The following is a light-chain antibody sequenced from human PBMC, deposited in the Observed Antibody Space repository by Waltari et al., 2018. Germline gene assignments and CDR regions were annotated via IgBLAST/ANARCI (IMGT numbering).Light chain of an antibody. V-gene: IGLV3-19*01. Sequence: TLSDYYPNWYQQKPGQAPLLVIYGNDNRPSGIPDRFSGSRSENTGALTITGVQAEDEADYYCNSRDSSGTRVLFGGGTKLTVL. CDR3: NSRDSSGTRVL. CDR1: TLSDYY. CDR2: GND. J-gene: IGLJ2*01.